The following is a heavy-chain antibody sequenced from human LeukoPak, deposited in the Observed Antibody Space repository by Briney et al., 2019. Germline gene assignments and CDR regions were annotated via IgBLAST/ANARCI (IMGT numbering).Heavy chain of an antibody. Sequence: SETLSLTCTVPGDSISSYYWSWIRQPAGKGLEWIGRVYDTGSTNLNPALQSRVTMSVDTSKNQFSLKLTSVTAADTAVYYCARDRQWLVDHWGQGTLVTVSS. V-gene: IGHV4-4*07. J-gene: IGHJ5*02. CDR1: GDSISSYY. CDR3: ARDRQWLVDH. CDR2: VYDTGST. D-gene: IGHD6-19*01.